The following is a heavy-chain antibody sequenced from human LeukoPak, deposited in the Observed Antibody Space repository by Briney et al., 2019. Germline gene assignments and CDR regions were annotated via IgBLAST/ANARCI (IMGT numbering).Heavy chain of an antibody. J-gene: IGHJ3*02. D-gene: IGHD6-19*01. CDR2: IYPGGNK. CDR1: GFTVSSNY. Sequence: GGSLRLSCAASGFTVSSNYMSWVRQAPGKGLEWVSVIYPGGNKYYKDSVKGRFTISRDNSKNTVYLQMNSLRAEDRALYYCASPSSGQSFDIWGQGTMVTVSS. CDR3: ASPSSGQSFDI. V-gene: IGHV3-53*01.